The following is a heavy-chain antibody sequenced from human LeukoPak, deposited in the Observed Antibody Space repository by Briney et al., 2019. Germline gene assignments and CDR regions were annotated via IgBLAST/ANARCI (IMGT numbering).Heavy chain of an antibody. CDR3: EGGTDY. CDR2: INHSGST. Sequence: PSETLSLTCTVSGGSISSSSSYWSWIRQPPGKGLEWIGEINHSGSTNYNPSLKSRVTISVDTSKNQFSLKLSSVTAADTAVYYCEGGTDYWGQGTLVTVSS. J-gene: IGHJ4*02. CDR1: GGSISSSSSY. V-gene: IGHV4-39*07.